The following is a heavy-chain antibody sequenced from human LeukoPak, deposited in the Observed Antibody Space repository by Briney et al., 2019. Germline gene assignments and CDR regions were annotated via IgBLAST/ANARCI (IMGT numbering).Heavy chain of an antibody. J-gene: IGHJ4*02. CDR1: GSTFINYW. CDR3: ARGGDDIGDY. V-gene: IGHV3-74*01. CDR2: INTDGTTT. Sequence: GGSLRLSCAASGSTFINYWMHWVRQAPGKGLVWVSRINTDGTTTNYADSVKGRFTISRDNAKNTLDLQMNSLRAEDTAVYYCARGGDDIGDYWGQGTLVTVSS. D-gene: IGHD5-12*01.